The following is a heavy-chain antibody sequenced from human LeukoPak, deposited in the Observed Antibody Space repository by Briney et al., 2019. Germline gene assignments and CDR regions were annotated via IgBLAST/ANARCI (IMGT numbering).Heavy chain of an antibody. CDR2: INNDGSDT. J-gene: IGHJ4*02. Sequence: GGSLRLSCEASGFTFINYWMHWVRQAPGKGLVWVSRINNDGSDTTYADAVKGRFTFSRDSAKNTLYPQMNSLRAEDTAVYYCARGYFGPEFWGQGTLVTVSS. D-gene: IGHD3-9*01. CDR3: ARGYFGPEF. CDR1: GFTFINYW. V-gene: IGHV3-74*01.